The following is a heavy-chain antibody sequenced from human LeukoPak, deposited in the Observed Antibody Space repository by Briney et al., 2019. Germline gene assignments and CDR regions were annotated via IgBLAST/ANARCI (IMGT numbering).Heavy chain of an antibody. CDR3: ARLGYYYYMDV. D-gene: IGHD1-26*01. V-gene: IGHV3-30*04. J-gene: IGHJ6*03. Sequence: GRSLRLSCAASGFTFSSYAMHWVRQAPGKGLEWVAVISYDGSNKYYADSVKGRFTISRDNSKNTLYPQMNSLRAEDTAVYYCARLGYYYYMDVWGKGTTVTISS. CDR2: ISYDGSNK. CDR1: GFTFSSYA.